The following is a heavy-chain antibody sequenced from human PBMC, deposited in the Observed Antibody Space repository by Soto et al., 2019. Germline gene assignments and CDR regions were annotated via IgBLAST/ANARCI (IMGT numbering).Heavy chain of an antibody. CDR1: GYTFRSYG. V-gene: IGHV1-18*01. CDR2: ISGHNGNT. D-gene: IGHD4-4*01. CDR3: AKADSNYAGRFSYYYMDV. Sequence: QVQLVQSGTEVKKPGASVKVSCKASGYTFRSYGISWVRQAPGQGLEWMGWISGHNGNTHYSQKFQGKVTMTTDTSTSTAYMELRNLRSDDTAVYYCAKADSNYAGRFSYYYMDVWGTGTMVTVSS. J-gene: IGHJ6*03.